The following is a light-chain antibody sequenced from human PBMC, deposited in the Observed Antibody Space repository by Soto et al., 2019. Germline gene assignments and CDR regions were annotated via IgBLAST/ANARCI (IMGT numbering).Light chain of an antibody. CDR2: DAS. V-gene: IGKV3-11*01. CDR1: QNVSTY. Sequence: EIVLTQSPATLSLSPGERVTLSCRASQNVSTYLAWYQQKPGQAPRLHIYDASDRATGIPARFSGSGSGTDFTHTISSREPEDSAVYYCQQRTNWLTFGPGTKVDIK. CDR3: QQRTNWLT. J-gene: IGKJ3*01.